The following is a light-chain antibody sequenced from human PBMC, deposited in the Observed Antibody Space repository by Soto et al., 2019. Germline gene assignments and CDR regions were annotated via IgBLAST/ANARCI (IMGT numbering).Light chain of an antibody. V-gene: IGLV2-14*01. CDR1: SSDLGLYNF. Sequence: QSALTQPPSVSGSPGQSITISCSGTSSDLGLYNFVSWYQQHPGKAPKLMIYYVTNRPSGVSSRCSGSKSGTTASLTNSGLLAEGEDDYYCSSHTGLNTWVFGGGTKLTVL. J-gene: IGLJ3*02. CDR2: YVT. CDR3: SSHTGLNTWV.